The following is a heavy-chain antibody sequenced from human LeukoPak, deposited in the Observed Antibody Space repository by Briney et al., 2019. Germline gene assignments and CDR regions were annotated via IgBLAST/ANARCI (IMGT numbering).Heavy chain of an antibody. CDR3: AKSNYFDSGGYCFFDY. D-gene: IGHD3-22*01. CDR2: ISVSGGST. Sequence: GGSLRLSCAASGFTFSKYAMSWVRQAPGKGLEWVSGISVSGGSTNYADSVKGRFTISRDNSKNTLYLQMNSLRAEDTAVYYCAKSNYFDSGGYCFFDYWGQGTLVTVSS. J-gene: IGHJ4*02. V-gene: IGHV3-23*01. CDR1: GFTFSKYA.